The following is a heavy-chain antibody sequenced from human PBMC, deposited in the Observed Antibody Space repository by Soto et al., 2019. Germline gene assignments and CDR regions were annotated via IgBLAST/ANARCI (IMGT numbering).Heavy chain of an antibody. V-gene: IGHV6-1*01. J-gene: IGHJ6*02. CDR1: GDSVFSNSAA. CDR3: ARVPFSYYCYGMDV. Sequence: SQTLSLTCAISGDSVFSNSAAWNWIRQSPSRGLEWLGRTYYRSNWYNDYAVSVKCRITINPDTSKNQFSLQLNSVTPEDTAVYYCARVPFSYYCYGMDVWGQGTTVTVSS. CDR2: TYYRSNWYN.